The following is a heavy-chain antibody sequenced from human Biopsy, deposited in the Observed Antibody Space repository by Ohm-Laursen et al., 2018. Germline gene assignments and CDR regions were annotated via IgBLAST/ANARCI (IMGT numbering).Heavy chain of an antibody. V-gene: IGHV1-8*02. CDR2: MNPDSGNT. D-gene: IGHD3-10*01. J-gene: IGHJ5*02. Sequence: GASVKVSCKTSGYTFSNYGINWVRQATGQGPEWMGWMNPDSGNTGYAQNFQGRVTMTRNTSISTAYMELSSLRSEDTAVYFCARADPPLFYYGSGSSNWFDPWGQGTLVTVSS. CDR3: ARADPPLFYYGSGSSNWFDP. CDR1: GYTFSNYG.